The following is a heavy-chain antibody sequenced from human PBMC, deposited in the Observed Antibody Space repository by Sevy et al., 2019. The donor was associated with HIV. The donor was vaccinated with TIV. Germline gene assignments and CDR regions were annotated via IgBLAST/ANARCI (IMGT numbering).Heavy chain of an antibody. D-gene: IGHD6-13*01. J-gene: IGHJ3*02. CDR2: IYPRDSDT. Sequence: GESLKISCKASGYSFTSYWIGWVRQMPGKCLEWMGIIYPRDSDTRYSPSFEGQVTISADKSISTAYLQWRRLKASDTAMYYCATAITAAGYAFDIWGQGTMVTVSS. V-gene: IGHV5-51*01. CDR3: ATAITAAGYAFDI. CDR1: GYSFTSYW.